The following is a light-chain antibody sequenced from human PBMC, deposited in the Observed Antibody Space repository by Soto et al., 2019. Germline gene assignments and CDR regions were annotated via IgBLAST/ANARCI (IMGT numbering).Light chain of an antibody. CDR2: EVT. CDR3: SSYAGSTI. V-gene: IGLV2-8*01. Sequence: QSALTQPPSASGSPGQSVTISCTGTSSDVGGYDFVSWYQQHPGKAPKLVIYEVTRRPSGVPDRCSGSKSGNTASLTGSGLQAEDEAVYYCSSYAGSTIFGGGTKVTVL. CDR1: SSDVGGYDF. J-gene: IGLJ2*01.